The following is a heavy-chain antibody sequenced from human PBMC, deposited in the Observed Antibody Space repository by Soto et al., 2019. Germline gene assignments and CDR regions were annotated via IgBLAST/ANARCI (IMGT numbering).Heavy chain of an antibody. CDR2: ISTSGSAT. D-gene: IGHD3-10*01. Sequence: QVRLVESGGGLVKPGGSLRLSCAASRFTFSDYSMSWVRQAPGRGPEWVSYISTSGSATFYADSVKGRFTVSRDDTMSSLYLQMNSLRVEAATIYYCVREGPRKGTYVFDYWGQGTLVTVSS. V-gene: IGHV3-11*01. CDR1: RFTFSDYS. J-gene: IGHJ4*02. CDR3: VREGPRKGTYVFDY.